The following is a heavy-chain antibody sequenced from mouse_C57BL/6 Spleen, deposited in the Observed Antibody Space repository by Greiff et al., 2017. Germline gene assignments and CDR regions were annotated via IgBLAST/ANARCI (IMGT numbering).Heavy chain of an antibody. J-gene: IGHJ2*01. V-gene: IGHV1-54*01. CDR2: INPGSGGT. D-gene: IGHD4-1*01. CDR3: ARRTGAYYFDY. CDR1: GYAFTNYL. Sequence: VQLQQSGAELVRPGTSVTVSCKASGYAFTNYLIEWVKQRPGQGLEWIGVINPGSGGTNYNEKFKGKATLTADKSSSTAYMQLSSLTSEDSAVYFCARRTGAYYFDYWGQGTTLTVSS.